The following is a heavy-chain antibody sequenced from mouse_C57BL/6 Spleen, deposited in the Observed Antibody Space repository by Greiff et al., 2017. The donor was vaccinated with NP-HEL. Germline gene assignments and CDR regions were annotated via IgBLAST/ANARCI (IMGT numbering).Heavy chain of an antibody. CDR2: IDPETGGT. Sequence: QVQLQQSGAELVRPGASVTLSCKASGYTFTDYEMHWVKQTPVHGLEWIGAIDPETGGTAYNQKFKGKAILTADKSSSTAYMELRSLTSEDSAVYYCTRHYYGSSSFDYWGQGTTLTVSS. V-gene: IGHV1-15*01. CDR3: TRHYYGSSSFDY. D-gene: IGHD1-1*01. J-gene: IGHJ2*01. CDR1: GYTFTDYE.